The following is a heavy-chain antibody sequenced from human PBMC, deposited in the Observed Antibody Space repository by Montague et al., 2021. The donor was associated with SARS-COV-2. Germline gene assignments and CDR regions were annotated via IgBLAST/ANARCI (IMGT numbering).Heavy chain of an antibody. Sequence: SETLSLTCTVSGGSISSSGYYWGWIRQPPGKGLEWIGSIYYTGTTYYNPSLKSRVTISVDTSKNQFSLKLSSVTAADTAVYYCARQSKLLWFGELFSPWYFDLWGRGTLVTGSS. J-gene: IGHJ2*01. D-gene: IGHD3-10*01. CDR3: ARQSKLLWFGELFSPWYFDL. CDR2: IYYTGTT. CDR1: GGSISSSGYY. V-gene: IGHV4-39*01.